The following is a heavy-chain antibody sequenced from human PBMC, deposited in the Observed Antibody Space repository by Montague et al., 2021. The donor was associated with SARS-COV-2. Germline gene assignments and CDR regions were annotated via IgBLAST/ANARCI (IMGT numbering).Heavy chain of an antibody. V-gene: IGHV4-34*01. CDR1: GGSFSTYS. Sequence: SETLSLTCAVHGGSFSTYSWNWIRQPPGKGLEWIGEIHHGGSTNYNPSLKSRVTISADTSKNQFSLKLTSVAAADTAVYYCARLGDGVVPSPILGVGPYYSCYGMDVWGKGTTVTVSS. CDR3: ARLGDGVVPSPILGVGPYYSCYGMDV. D-gene: IGHD2-2*02. CDR2: IHHGGST. J-gene: IGHJ6*04.